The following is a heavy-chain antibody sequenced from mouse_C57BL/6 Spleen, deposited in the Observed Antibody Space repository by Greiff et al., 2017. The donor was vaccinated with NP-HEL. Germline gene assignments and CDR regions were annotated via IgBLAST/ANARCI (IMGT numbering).Heavy chain of an antibody. CDR2: ISDGGSYT. V-gene: IGHV5-4*01. J-gene: IGHJ2*01. D-gene: IGHD1-1*01. CDR3: AREGITSYYCDY. Sequence: EVKVVESGGGLVKPGGSLKLSCAASGFTFSSYAMSWVRQTPEKRLEWVATISDGGSYTYYPDNVKGRFTISRDNAKNNLYLQMSHLKSEDTAMYYCAREGITSYYCDYWGQGTTLTVSS. CDR1: GFTFSSYA.